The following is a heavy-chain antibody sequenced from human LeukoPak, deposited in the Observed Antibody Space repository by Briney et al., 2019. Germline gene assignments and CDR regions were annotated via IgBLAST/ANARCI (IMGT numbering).Heavy chain of an antibody. V-gene: IGHV4-34*01. CDR3: ARSQFYGDYAERLLEYFQH. Sequence: PSETLSLTCAVYGGSFSGYYWSWIRQPPGKGLEWIGEINHSGSTNYNPSLKSRVTISVDTSKNQFSLKLSSVTAADTAVYYCARSQFYGDYAERLLEYFQHWDQGTLVTVSS. D-gene: IGHD4-17*01. CDR2: INHSGST. CDR1: GGSFSGYY. J-gene: IGHJ1*01.